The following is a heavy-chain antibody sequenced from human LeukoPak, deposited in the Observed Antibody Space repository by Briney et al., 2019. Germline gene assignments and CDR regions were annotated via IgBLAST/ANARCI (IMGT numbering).Heavy chain of an antibody. D-gene: IGHD5-18*01. CDR3: AREDTAMVLDY. CDR2: ISSSSSYI. J-gene: IGHJ4*02. Sequence: GGSLRLSCAASGFTFGSYSMNWVRQAPGKGLEWVSSISSSSSYIYYADSVKGRFTISRDNAKNSLYLQMNSLRAEDTAVYYCAREDTAMVLDYWGQGTLVSVSS. V-gene: IGHV3-21*01. CDR1: GFTFGSYS.